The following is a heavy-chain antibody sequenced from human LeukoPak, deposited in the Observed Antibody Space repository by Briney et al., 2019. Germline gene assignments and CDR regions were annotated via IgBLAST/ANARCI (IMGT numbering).Heavy chain of an antibody. Sequence: GASVKVSCKASGYTFSSYYIHWVRQAPGAGLEWVGLINPGGDYTNYAQKFQGRVTMTTDTSTTTVYMELISLRSEDTAVYYCARDRPHNWFDPWGQGTLVTVSP. CDR1: GYTFSSYY. CDR3: ARDRPHNWFDP. CDR2: INPGGDYT. J-gene: IGHJ5*02. V-gene: IGHV1-46*01.